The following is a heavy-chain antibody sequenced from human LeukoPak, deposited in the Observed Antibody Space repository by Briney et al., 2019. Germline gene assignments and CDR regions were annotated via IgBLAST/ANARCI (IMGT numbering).Heavy chain of an antibody. Sequence: SETLSLTCTVSGGSINSGRYYWSWIRQPAGKGLEWIGRIYTSGSTNYNPSLKSRVTISVDTSKNQFSLKLSSVTAADTAVYYCAGIAAADYWGQGTLVTVSS. CDR3: AGIAAADY. CDR2: IYTSGST. D-gene: IGHD6-13*01. V-gene: IGHV4-61*02. J-gene: IGHJ4*02. CDR1: GGSINSGRYY.